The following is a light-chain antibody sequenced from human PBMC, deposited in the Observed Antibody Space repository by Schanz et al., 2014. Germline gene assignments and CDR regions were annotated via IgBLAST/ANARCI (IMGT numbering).Light chain of an antibody. Sequence: QSALTQPASVSGSPGQSITISCTGTSSDVIHYSYVSWYQHLPGKAPKLIIYDVSNRPSGVSNRFSGSKSGNTASLTISGLQAEDEADYYCSSYTSSLTRFGGGTKLTVL. CDR3: SSYTSSLTR. CDR1: SSDVIHYSY. V-gene: IGLV2-14*03. J-gene: IGLJ2*01. CDR2: DVS.